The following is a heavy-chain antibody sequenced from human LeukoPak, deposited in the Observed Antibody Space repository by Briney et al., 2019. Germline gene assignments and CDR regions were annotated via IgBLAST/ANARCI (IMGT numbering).Heavy chain of an antibody. D-gene: IGHD2-2*01. V-gene: IGHV3-21*01. CDR1: GLTFSNYN. Sequence: GGSLRLSCAASGLTFSNYNMNWVRQAPGKGLEWVSSISTSGSYIYYANSMKGRFTISRDNAKNSLYLQMNSLRAEDTAVYYCARDESTVDYWGQGTLVTVSS. CDR2: ISTSGSYI. CDR3: ARDESTVDY. J-gene: IGHJ4*02.